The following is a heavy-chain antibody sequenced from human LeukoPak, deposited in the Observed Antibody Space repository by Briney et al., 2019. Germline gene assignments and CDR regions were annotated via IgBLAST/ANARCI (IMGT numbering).Heavy chain of an antibody. D-gene: IGHD6-19*01. CDR2: ISGSGGST. V-gene: IGHV3-23*01. Sequence: GSLRLSCAASGFTFSSYGMSWVRQAPGKGLEWVSAISGSGGSTFYADSVKGRFTISRDNSKNTLYLQMNSLRAEDTAVYYCAKVFPAVAGPIYYFDYWGQGTLVTVSS. CDR3: AKVFPAVAGPIYYFDY. CDR1: GFTFSSYG. J-gene: IGHJ4*02.